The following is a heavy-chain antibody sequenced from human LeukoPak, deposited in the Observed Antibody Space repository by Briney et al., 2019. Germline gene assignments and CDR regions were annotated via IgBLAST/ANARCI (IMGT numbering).Heavy chain of an antibody. V-gene: IGHV3-30*04. CDR1: GFTFSSYA. D-gene: IGHD3-22*01. J-gene: IGHJ4*02. CDR3: ARVGHYYDSSGYYSFVDH. Sequence: PGGSLRLSCAASGFTFSSYAMQWVRQAPGKGLEWVAVISYDGSNKYYADSVKGRFTISRDNSKNTLYLQMNSLRAEDTAVYYCARVGHYYDSSGYYSFVDHWGQGTLVTVSS. CDR2: ISYDGSNK.